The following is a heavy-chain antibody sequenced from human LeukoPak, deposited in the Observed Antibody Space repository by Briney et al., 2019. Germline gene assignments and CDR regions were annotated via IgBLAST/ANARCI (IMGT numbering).Heavy chain of an antibody. CDR3: ARVTGTTVLDY. J-gene: IGHJ4*02. V-gene: IGHV4-30-2*01. Sequence: SETLSLTCAVSGGSISSGGYSWSWIRQPPGKGLEWIGYIYHIGSTYYNPSLKSRVTISVDRSKNQFSLKLSSVTAADTAVYYCARVTGTTVLDYWGQGTLVTVSS. CDR2: IYHIGST. D-gene: IGHD1-1*01. CDR1: GGSISSGGYS.